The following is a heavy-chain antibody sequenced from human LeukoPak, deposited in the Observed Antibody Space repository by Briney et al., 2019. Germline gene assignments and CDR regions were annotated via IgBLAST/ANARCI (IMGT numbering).Heavy chain of an antibody. CDR1: GGSISSSSYY. J-gene: IGHJ4*02. D-gene: IGHD4/OR15-4a*01. Sequence: SETLSLTCTVSGGSISSSSYYWGWIRQPPGKGLEGFGSIYYSVTTYYNPSLKSRVTISVHTSKNQFSLKLSSVAAADTAVYYCARRHDYGADYWGQGTLVTVSS. CDR2: IYYSVTT. V-gene: IGHV4-39*01. CDR3: ARRHDYGADY.